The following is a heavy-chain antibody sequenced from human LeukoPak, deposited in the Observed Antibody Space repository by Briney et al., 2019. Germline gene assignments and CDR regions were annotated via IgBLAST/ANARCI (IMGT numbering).Heavy chain of an antibody. CDR3: VREGGSYNCFDP. CDR1: GSSMSTYY. J-gene: IGHJ5*02. D-gene: IGHD1-26*01. Sequence: SETLSLTCTVSGSSMSTYYWNWIRQPAGKGLEWIGRIYASGSTDYNPSLKSRLTMSVDTSKNQFSLTLTSVTAADTAIYYCVREGGSYNCFDPWGHGTLVTVSS. V-gene: IGHV4-4*07. CDR2: IYASGST.